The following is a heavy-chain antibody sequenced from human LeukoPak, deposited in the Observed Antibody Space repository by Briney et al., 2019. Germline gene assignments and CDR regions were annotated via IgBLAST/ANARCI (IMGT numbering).Heavy chain of an antibody. CDR2: KYNSGNT. CDR1: VGSISTYY. J-gene: IGHJ4*02. V-gene: IGHV4-59*01. Sequence: SETLSLTCFLSVGSISTYYWSGIRQPPRKGLEGIGYKYNSGNTTYNPSLKRRVTISVNRSKNQFSLSLTSVTAADTAFYYCAREKASAGPHFEHWGRGMLVTVSS. CDR3: AREKASAGPHFEH. D-gene: IGHD6-13*01.